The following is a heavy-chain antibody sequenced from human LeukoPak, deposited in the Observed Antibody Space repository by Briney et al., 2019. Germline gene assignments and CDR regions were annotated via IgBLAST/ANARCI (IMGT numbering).Heavy chain of an antibody. CDR2: INVDNGKT. Sequence: GASVKVSCKASGYTFTNYGITWVRQAPGQGLEWMAWINVDNGKTKYAQKFQGRVTMTTDISTNTAYMELRSLRSDDTAVYYCVRERSSSGYYPIQHYFYMDVWGKGATVTVSS. CDR3: VRERSSSGYYPIQHYFYMDV. CDR1: GYTFTNYG. J-gene: IGHJ6*03. V-gene: IGHV1-18*04. D-gene: IGHD3-22*01.